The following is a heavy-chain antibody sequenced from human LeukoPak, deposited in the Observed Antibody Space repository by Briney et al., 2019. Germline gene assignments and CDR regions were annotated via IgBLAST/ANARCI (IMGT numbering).Heavy chain of an antibody. Sequence: GGSLRLSCAAPGFTFSSYSMNWVRQAPGKGLEWVSYISSSSSTIYYADSVKGRFTISRDNAKNSLYLQMNSLRAEDTAVYYCARERSGDWFDPWGQGTLVTVSS. J-gene: IGHJ5*02. V-gene: IGHV3-48*04. CDR2: ISSSSSTI. CDR1: GFTFSSYS. D-gene: IGHD3-16*01. CDR3: ARERSGDWFDP.